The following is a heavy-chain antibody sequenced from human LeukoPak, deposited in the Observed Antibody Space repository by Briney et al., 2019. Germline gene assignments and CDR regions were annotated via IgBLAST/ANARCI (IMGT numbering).Heavy chain of an antibody. CDR3: AKDVLSSSWALGYFDY. J-gene: IGHJ4*02. Sequence: GGSLRLSCAASGFTFSRYSMNWVRQAPGKGLEWVSSISTSSSYIYYIDSVKGRFTISRDNAKNSLYLQMNSLRAEDTAVYYCAKDVLSSSWALGYFDYWGQGTLVTVSS. D-gene: IGHD6-13*01. V-gene: IGHV3-21*04. CDR1: GFTFSRYS. CDR2: ISTSSSYI.